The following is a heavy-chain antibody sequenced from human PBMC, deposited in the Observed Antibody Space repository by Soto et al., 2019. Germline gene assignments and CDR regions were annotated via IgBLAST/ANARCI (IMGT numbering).Heavy chain of an antibody. V-gene: IGHV4-61*08. CDR3: ARAPYSSGWPDS. CDR2: ISYSGST. J-gene: IGHJ4*02. CDR1: GGSVSSGGYF. Sequence: QVQLQESGPGLVKPSETLSLTCTVSGGSVSSGGYFWSWIRQPPGKGLEWIGYISYSGSTKYNPSLESRVTISVDTSNKKFSLKLASVTAADTAVYYCARAPYSSGWPDSWGQGTLDTVSS. D-gene: IGHD6-19*01.